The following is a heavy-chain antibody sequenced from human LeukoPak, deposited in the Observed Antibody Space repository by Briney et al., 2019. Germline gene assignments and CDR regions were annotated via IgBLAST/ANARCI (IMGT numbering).Heavy chain of an antibody. Sequence: SQTLSLTCTVSGGSISSGGYYWSWIRQHPGKGLEWIGYIYYSGSTYYNPSLKSRVTISVDTSKNQFSLKLSSVTAADTAVYYCARVLYSGYDYPRPDAFDIWGQGTMVTVSS. D-gene: IGHD5-12*01. CDR1: GGSISSGGYY. CDR2: IYYSGST. CDR3: ARVLYSGYDYPRPDAFDI. J-gene: IGHJ3*02. V-gene: IGHV4-31*03.